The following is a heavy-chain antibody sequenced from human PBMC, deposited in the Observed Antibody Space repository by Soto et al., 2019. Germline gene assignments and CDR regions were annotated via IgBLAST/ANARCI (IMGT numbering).Heavy chain of an antibody. V-gene: IGHV4-34*01. CDR1: GGSFSGYY. J-gene: IGHJ6*02. CDR3: ARDLWGYCGTDCYPLDV. D-gene: IGHD2-21*02. Sequence: SETLSLTCAVYGGSFSGYYWSWIRQPPGKGLEWIGEVNHSGSTNYNPSFKSRVTISVDTSKNQFSLKLNSVTAADTAVYYCARDLWGYCGTDCYPLDVWGQGTTVTVSS. CDR2: VNHSGST.